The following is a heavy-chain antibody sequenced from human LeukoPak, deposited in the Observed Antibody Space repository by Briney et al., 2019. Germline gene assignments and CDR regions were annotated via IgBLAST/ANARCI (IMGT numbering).Heavy chain of an antibody. J-gene: IGHJ5*02. CDR1: GGSISSGSYY. CDR2: IYTSGST. V-gene: IGHV4-61*09. CDR3: ARRKTGYSYDLPWFDP. Sequence: PSETLSLTCTVSGGSISSGSYYWSWIRQPAGKGLEWIGHIYTSGSTNYNPSLKSRVTISVDTSKNQFSLKLSSVTAADTAVYYCARRKTGYSYDLPWFDPWGQGTLVTVSS. D-gene: IGHD5-18*01.